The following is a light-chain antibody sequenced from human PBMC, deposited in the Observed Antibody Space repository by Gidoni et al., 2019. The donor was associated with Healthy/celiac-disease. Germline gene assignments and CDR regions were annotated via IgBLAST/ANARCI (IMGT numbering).Light chain of an antibody. CDR3: SSYAGSNVV. Sequence: QSALTQPPSASGSPGQSVTTSCTGTSRDVGGYNYVSWSQQHPGKAPQLMNYEVSKRPSGVPDRFSGSKSGNTASLTVSGLQAEDEADYYCSSYAGSNVVFGGGTKLTVL. CDR2: EVS. CDR1: SRDVGGYNY. J-gene: IGLJ2*01. V-gene: IGLV2-8*01.